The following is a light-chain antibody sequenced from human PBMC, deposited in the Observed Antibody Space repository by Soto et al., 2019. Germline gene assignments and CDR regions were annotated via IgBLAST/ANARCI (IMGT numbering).Light chain of an antibody. CDR1: QNVTTW. CDR3: QQHDSYRT. V-gene: IGKV1-5*01. CDR2: DVS. Sequence: DIPISQSPCTLVALFGERVAITFRASQNVTTWLAWYQHKPGKAPKLLLYDVSNLESGVPSRFSGSGSGTEFTLNISSLQSDDFATYFCQQHDSYRTFGQGTKVDI. J-gene: IGKJ1*01.